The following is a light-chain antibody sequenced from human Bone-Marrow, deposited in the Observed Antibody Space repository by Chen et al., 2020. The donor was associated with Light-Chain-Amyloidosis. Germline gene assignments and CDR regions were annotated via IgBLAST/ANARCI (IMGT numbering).Light chain of an antibody. CDR2: DDS. Sequence: SFVLTQPSSVYAAPGQTATIACGGNNIGSTRVHWYQQTPGQAPLLVVYDDSNRPSGIPERLSGSNSGNTGTLTISRVEAGDEADYYCQVWDRSSDRPVCGGGTKLTVL. CDR3: QVWDRSSDRPV. CDR1: NIGSTR. J-gene: IGLJ3*02. V-gene: IGLV3-21*02.